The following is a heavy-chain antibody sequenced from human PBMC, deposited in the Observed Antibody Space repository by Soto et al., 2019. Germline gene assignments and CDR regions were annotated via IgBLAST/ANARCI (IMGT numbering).Heavy chain of an antibody. D-gene: IGHD2-2*01. CDR1: RDTYTKYV. Sequence: QVQLVQSGAEVKKVGASVKVSCKVSRDTYTKYVIHWVRQAPGQRLEWMAWINPGNGNTMYSPKFQDRLTITRDTSASTVYMELSSLRSEDTTLYYCARGQCSSASCFYFDYWGQGSLVTVSS. V-gene: IGHV1-3*01. CDR3: ARGQCSSASCFYFDY. J-gene: IGHJ4*02. CDR2: INPGNGNT.